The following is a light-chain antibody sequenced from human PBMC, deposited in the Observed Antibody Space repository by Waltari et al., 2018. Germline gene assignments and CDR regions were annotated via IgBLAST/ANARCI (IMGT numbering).Light chain of an antibody. J-gene: IGLJ2*01. V-gene: IGLV2-14*03. CDR2: DVS. CDR1: SNNIGGYDS. Sequence: QTALTQPASESGYPGKSITIYCTGNSNNIGGYDSVSWYQQQPGKAPKLMIYDVSYRPSGVSNRFSGSKSGNTASLTISGLQAEDEADYYCSSYTSSSTLIFGGGTKLTVL. CDR3: SSYTSSSTLI.